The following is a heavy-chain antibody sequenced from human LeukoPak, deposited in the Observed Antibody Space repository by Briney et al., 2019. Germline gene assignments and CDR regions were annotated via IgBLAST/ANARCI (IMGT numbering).Heavy chain of an antibody. CDR3: VRQAVSGDSGIAY. J-gene: IGHJ4*02. CDR1: GINFADYA. CDR2: INPDGSNS. D-gene: IGHD2-21*02. V-gene: IGHV3-74*01. Sequence: GGSLRLSCVVSGINFADYAMHWVRQPPGKGLEWVSRINPDGSNSNYADSVKGRFTMSRDNAKNTVYLQMDSLRAEDTALFYCVRQAVSGDSGIAYWGRGTLVTVSS.